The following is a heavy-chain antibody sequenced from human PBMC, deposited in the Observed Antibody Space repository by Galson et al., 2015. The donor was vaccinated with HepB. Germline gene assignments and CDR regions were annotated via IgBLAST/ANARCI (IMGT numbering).Heavy chain of an antibody. J-gene: IGHJ4*02. V-gene: IGHV1-8*01. CDR1: GYTFTSYD. D-gene: IGHD2-15*01. CDR2: MNPNSGNT. CDR3: ARAGGYCSGGSCYDDY. Sequence: SVKVSCKASGYTFTSYDINWVRQATGQGLEWMGWMNPNSGNTGYAQKFQGRVTMTRNTSISTAYMELSSLRSEDTAVYYCARAGGYCSGGSCYDDYWGQGTLVTVSS.